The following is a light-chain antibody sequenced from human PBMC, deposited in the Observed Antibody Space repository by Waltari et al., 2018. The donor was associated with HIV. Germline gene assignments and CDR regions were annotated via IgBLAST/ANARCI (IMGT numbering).Light chain of an antibody. CDR1: QSVSNN. CDR3: QQYGSWPLT. CDR2: SAS. V-gene: IGKV3-15*01. J-gene: IGKJ4*01. Sequence: EIVMTQSPATLSVSPGERTILSCRASQSVSNNLAWYKQKPGQAPRLLIHSASTRATGIPSRFSGGGSGTDFTLTITSLQSEDSGFYYCQQYGSWPLTFGGGTKVEIK.